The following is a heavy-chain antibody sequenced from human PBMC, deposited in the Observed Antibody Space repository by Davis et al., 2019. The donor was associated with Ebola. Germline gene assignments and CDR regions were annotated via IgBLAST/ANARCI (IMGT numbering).Heavy chain of an antibody. Sequence: SETLSLTCTVSGDSIDSYYWSWIRQPPGKGLEWIGDILYRGSTNYNPSLKSRVTISVDTSKNQFSLKLSSVTAADTAVYYCARLGYCSGGSCYYFDYWGQGTLVTVSS. V-gene: IGHV4-59*08. D-gene: IGHD2-15*01. CDR2: ILYRGST. CDR3: ARLGYCSGGSCYYFDY. CDR1: GDSIDSYY. J-gene: IGHJ4*02.